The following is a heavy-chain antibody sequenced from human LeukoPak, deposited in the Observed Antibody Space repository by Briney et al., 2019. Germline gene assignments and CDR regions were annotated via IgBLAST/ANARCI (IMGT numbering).Heavy chain of an antibody. D-gene: IGHD4-23*01. CDR2: INPNSGGT. V-gene: IGHV1-2*02. J-gene: IGHJ3*02. CDR3: ATPTVGTSRFEGFDI. Sequence: ASVKVSCKASGYTFTGYYMHWVRQAPGLGLEWMGWINPNSGGTNYAQRFQGRVTMTRDTSISTAYMELSRLRSDDTAVYYCATPTVGTSRFEGFDIWGQGTMVTVSP. CDR1: GYTFTGYY.